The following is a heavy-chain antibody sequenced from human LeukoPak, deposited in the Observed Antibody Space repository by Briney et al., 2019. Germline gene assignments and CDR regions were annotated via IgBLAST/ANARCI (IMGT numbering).Heavy chain of an antibody. CDR1: GDSITTNSYW. CDR2: IYSSGNS. D-gene: IGHD3-16*01. V-gene: IGHV4-39*01. CDR3: ARRGIWDLQIGNWFDP. Sequence: SETLSLTCSISGDSITTNSYWWGWIRQSPGKGLEWLGSIYSSGNSYYNPSLKTRATISPATSKTQYSLRLTSVTAADTAIYYCARRGIWDLQIGNWFDPWGQGILVIVSS. J-gene: IGHJ5*02.